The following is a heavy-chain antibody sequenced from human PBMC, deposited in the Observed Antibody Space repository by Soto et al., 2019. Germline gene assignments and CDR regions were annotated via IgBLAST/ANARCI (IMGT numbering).Heavy chain of an antibody. J-gene: IGHJ4*02. D-gene: IGHD2-2*01. Sequence: QLQLQESGPGLVKPSETLSLTCTVSGGSISNTNYYWGWIRQPPGKGLEWIGTIYYSGSTYYNPSLKSRVTISVDTSKNQCSLKLSSVTAADTAVYYCARHAGLGYCSSTSCYGDFNYWGQGTLVTVSS. CDR3: ARHAGLGYCSSTSCYGDFNY. CDR1: GGSISNTNYY. V-gene: IGHV4-39*01. CDR2: IYYSGST.